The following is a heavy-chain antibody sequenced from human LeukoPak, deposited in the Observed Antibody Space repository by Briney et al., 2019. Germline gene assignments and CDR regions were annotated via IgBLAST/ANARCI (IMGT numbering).Heavy chain of an antibody. J-gene: IGHJ4*02. V-gene: IGHV1-2*02. CDR2: INPNSGGT. CDR3: ARVSAAAGLFDY. D-gene: IGHD6-13*01. Sequence: ASVKVSCKASVYTFTGYYMHWVRQAPGQGLEWMGWINPNSGGTNYAQKFQGRVTMTRDTSISTAYMELSRLRSDDTAVYYCARVSAAAGLFDYWGQGTLVTVSS. CDR1: VYTFTGYY.